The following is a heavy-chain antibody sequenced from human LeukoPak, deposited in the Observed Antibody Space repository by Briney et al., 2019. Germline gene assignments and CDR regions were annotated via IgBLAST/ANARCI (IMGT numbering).Heavy chain of an antibody. D-gene: IGHD5-18*01. CDR3: AALQLWFLGS. CDR2: ISYDGSNK. V-gene: IGHV3-30-3*01. J-gene: IGHJ5*02. CDR1: GFTFSSCA. Sequence: GGSLRLSCAASGFTFSSCAMHWVRQAPGKGLEWVAVISYDGSNKYYADSAKGRFTISRDNSKNTLYLQMNSLRAEDTAVYYCAALQLWFLGSWGQGTLVTVSS.